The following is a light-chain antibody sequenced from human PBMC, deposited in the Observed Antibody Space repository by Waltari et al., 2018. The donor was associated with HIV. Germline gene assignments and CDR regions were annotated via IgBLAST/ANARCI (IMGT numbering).Light chain of an antibody. CDR3: CSYAGAYTYV. Sequence: QSALTQPRSVSGSPGQSVTISCTGTSSDIGYFDYVSWYPQFPGKAPKVIIYEVNQRPSGFPARVTGSKSGITASLTISGLQGEDEADYYCCSYAGAYTYVFGTGTKVTVL. CDR2: EVN. J-gene: IGLJ1*01. V-gene: IGLV2-11*01. CDR1: SSDIGYFDY.